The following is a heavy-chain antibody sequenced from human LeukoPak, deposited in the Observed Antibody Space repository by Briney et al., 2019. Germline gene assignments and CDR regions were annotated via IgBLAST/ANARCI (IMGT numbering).Heavy chain of an antibody. V-gene: IGHV3-23*01. Sequence: PGGSLRLSCAASGFTFSSYAMSWVRQAPGKGLEWVSAISGSGGSTYYADSVKGRFTISRDNSKNTLCLQMNSLRAEDTAVYYCAKSNVVVTAIGDYWGQGTLVTVSS. J-gene: IGHJ4*02. D-gene: IGHD2-21*02. CDR1: GFTFSSYA. CDR3: AKSNVVVTAIGDY. CDR2: ISGSGGST.